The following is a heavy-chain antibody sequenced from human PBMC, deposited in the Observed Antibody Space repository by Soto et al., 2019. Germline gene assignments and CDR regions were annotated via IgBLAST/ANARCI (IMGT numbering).Heavy chain of an antibody. J-gene: IGHJ4*02. CDR2: INPNSGGT. D-gene: IGHD2-15*01. V-gene: IGHV1-2*04. Sequence: SVKVSCKASGYTFTGNYMHWVRQAPGQGLEWMGWINPNSGGTNYAQKFQGWVTMTRDTSISTAYMELSRLRSDDTAVYYCARVLCSGGSCYLDYWGQGTLVTVSS. CDR3: ARVLCSGGSCYLDY. CDR1: GYTFTGNY.